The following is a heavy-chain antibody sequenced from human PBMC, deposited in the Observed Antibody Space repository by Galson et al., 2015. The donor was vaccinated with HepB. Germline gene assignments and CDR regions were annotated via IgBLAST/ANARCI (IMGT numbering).Heavy chain of an antibody. Sequence: SLRLSCAASGFTFSSYAMSWVRQAPGKGLEWVSAISGSGGSTYYADSVKGRFTISRDNSKNTLYLQMNSLRAEDTAVYYCAKIPNTFWSGFTPYFDYWGQGTLVTVSS. J-gene: IGHJ4*02. CDR3: AKIPNTFWSGFTPYFDY. CDR2: ISGSGGST. V-gene: IGHV3-23*01. CDR1: GFTFSSYA. D-gene: IGHD3-3*01.